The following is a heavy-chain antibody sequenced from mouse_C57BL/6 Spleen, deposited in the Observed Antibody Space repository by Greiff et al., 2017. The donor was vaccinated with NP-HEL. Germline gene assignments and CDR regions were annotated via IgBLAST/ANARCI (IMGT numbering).Heavy chain of an antibody. Sequence: QVQLQQPGAELVKPGASVKLSCKASGYTFTSYWITWVKQRPGQGLEWIGDIYPGSGSTNYNEKFKSKATLTADTSSSTAYMQLSSLTSEDSAVYYCARGKYYSNSYDFDYWGQGTTLTVSS. CDR1: GYTFTSYW. J-gene: IGHJ2*01. D-gene: IGHD2-5*01. V-gene: IGHV1-55*01. CDR2: IYPGSGST. CDR3: ARGKYYSNSYDFDY.